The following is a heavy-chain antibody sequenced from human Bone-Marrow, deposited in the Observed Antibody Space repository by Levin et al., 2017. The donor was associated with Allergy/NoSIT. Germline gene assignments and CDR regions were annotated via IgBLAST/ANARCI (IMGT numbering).Heavy chain of an antibody. Sequence: PGESLKISCKASGYTFTGYYMHWVRQAPGQGLEWMGRINPNSGGTNYAQKFQGRVTMTRDTSISTAYMELSRLRSDDTAVYYCARREPPPNYDFWSGYSPNWFDPWGQGTLVTVSS. J-gene: IGHJ5*02. CDR3: ARREPPPNYDFWSGYSPNWFDP. V-gene: IGHV1-2*06. D-gene: IGHD3-3*01. CDR2: INPNSGGT. CDR1: GYTFTGYY.